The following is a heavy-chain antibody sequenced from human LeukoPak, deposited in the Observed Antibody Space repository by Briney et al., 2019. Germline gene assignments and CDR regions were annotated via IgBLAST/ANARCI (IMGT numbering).Heavy chain of an antibody. D-gene: IGHD6-19*01. CDR1: GFTFSSYA. CDR3: ARARAVAGPFDY. V-gene: IGHV3-30*04. Sequence: GGTLRLSCAASGFTFSSYAMHWVRQAPGKGLEWVAVISYDGSNKYYADSVKGRFTISRDNSKNTLYLQMNSLRAEDTAVYYCARARAVAGPFDYWGQGTLVTVSS. J-gene: IGHJ4*02. CDR2: ISYDGSNK.